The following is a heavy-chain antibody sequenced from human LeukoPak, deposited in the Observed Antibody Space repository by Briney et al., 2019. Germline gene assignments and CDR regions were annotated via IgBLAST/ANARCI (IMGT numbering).Heavy chain of an antibody. D-gene: IGHD2-15*01. CDR3: ARCSGGSCYGLAFDY. CDR2: IYSGGNT. CDR1: GFTVSNNY. V-gene: IGHV3-53*01. Sequence: PGGSLRLSCAASGFTVSNNYMSWVRQAPGKGLEWVSVIYSGGNTYYADSVKGRFTISRDNSKNTLYLQMNSLRAEDTAVYYCARCSGGSCYGLAFDYWGQGTLVTVSS. J-gene: IGHJ4*02.